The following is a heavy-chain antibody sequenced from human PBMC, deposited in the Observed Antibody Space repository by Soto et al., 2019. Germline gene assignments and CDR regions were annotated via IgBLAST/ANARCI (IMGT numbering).Heavy chain of an antibody. D-gene: IGHD3-3*01. Sequence: ASVKVSCKASGYTSTNYGMHWVRQAPGQRLEWMGWISADNGNTNYAQKLQGRVTMTTDTSTSTAYMELRSLRSDDTAVYYCARGWTTYYDFWSGYYPKFDYWGQGTLVT. CDR2: ISADNGNT. CDR3: ARGWTTYYDFWSGYYPKFDY. J-gene: IGHJ4*02. V-gene: IGHV1-18*01. CDR1: GYTSTNYG.